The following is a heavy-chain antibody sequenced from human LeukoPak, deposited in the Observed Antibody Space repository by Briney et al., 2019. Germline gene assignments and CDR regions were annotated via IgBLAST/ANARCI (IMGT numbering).Heavy chain of an antibody. CDR3: AREGPYCSRGSCYDY. CDR1: GFTFSTYA. CDR2: IGSNGGST. V-gene: IGHV3-64*01. Sequence: GGSLRLSCAASGFTFSTYAMHWVRQAPGQGLEYVSAIGSNGGSTYYANSVKGRFTISRDNSKNTLYLQMGSLRAEDMAVYYCAREGPYCSRGSCYDYWGQGTLVTVSS. D-gene: IGHD2-15*01. J-gene: IGHJ4*02.